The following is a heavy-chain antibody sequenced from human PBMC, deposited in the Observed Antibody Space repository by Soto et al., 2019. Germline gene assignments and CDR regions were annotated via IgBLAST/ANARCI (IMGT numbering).Heavy chain of an antibody. Sequence: QVQLQESGPGLVKPSETLSLTCSVSGGSVNSGNYYWSWIRQPPGKGLEWIGYIYYSGSTNYNPSPTSPVTISLDTSKNQFSLSLNSVTAADTAVYYCAGVGVTMIRGADYWGQGPLVTVSS. CDR3: AGVGVTMIRGADY. V-gene: IGHV4-61*01. J-gene: IGHJ4*02. CDR2: IYYSGST. D-gene: IGHD3-10*01. CDR1: GGSVNSGNYY.